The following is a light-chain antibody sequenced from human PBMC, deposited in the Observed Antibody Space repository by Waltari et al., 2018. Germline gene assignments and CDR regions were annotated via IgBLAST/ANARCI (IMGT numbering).Light chain of an antibody. CDR1: QSISSW. V-gene: IGKV1-5*03. J-gene: IGKJ1*01. CDR2: KAS. Sequence: DIQMTQSPSTLSASVGDRLTITCRASQSISSWLAWYQQKPGKAPKLLIYKASSLESGVPSRFSGSGSGTEFTLTISSLQPDDFATYYCQQYNSYSLTFGQGTKVEIK. CDR3: QQYNSYSLT.